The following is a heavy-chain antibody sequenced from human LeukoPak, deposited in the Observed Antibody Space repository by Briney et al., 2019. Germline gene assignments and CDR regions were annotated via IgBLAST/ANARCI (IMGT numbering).Heavy chain of an antibody. CDR2: IKQDGSEK. CDR3: ARVKPTYDYVWGSYRYNHYYYGMDV. Sequence: PGGSLRLSCAASGFTFSSYWMSWVRQAPGKGLEWVANIKQDGSEKYYVDSVEGRFTISRDNAKNSLYLQMNSLRAEDTAVYYCARVKPTYDYVWGSYRYNHYYYGMDVWGQGTTVTVSS. J-gene: IGHJ6*02. CDR1: GFTFSSYW. V-gene: IGHV3-7*01. D-gene: IGHD3-16*02.